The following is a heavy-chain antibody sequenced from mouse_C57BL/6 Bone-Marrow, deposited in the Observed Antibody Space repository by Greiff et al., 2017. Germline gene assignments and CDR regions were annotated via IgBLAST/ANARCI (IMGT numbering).Heavy chain of an antibody. D-gene: IGHD3-2*02. Sequence: VQLQQPGTELVKPGASVKLSCKASGYTFTSYWMHWVKQRPGEGLEWIGNINPSNGGTNYNEKFKSKATLTVDKSSSTAYMQLSSLTCEDSAVYYCAYSSGPYCYAMDYWGQGTSVTVSS. CDR1: GYTFTSYW. CDR3: AYSSGPYCYAMDY. V-gene: IGHV1-53*01. J-gene: IGHJ4*01. CDR2: INPSNGGT.